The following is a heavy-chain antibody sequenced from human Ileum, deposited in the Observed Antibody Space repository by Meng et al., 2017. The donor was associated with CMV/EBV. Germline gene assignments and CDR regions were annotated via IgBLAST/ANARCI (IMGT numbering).Heavy chain of an antibody. D-gene: IGHD6-19*01. V-gene: IGHV3-23*01. J-gene: IGHJ4*02. CDR1: GFAFNTFA. CDR2: ISGSGGST. CDR3: AKDQGIAVAGPPGKFDH. Sequence: GESLKISCTASGFAFNTFAMSWVRQAPGKGLEWVSGISGSGGSTFYAHSVEGRFSISRDNSKKTLYLQMNSLSAEDTAVYYCAKDQGIAVAGPPGKFDHWGQGTLVTVSS.